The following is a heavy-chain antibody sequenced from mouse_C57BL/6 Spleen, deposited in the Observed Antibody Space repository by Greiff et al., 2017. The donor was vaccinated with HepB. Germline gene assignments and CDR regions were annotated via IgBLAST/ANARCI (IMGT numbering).Heavy chain of an antibody. CDR2: IRNKANGYTT. V-gene: IGHV7-3*01. CDR1: GFTFTDYY. CDR3: ARSAYYSPWFAY. Sequence: DVQLQESGGGLVQPGGSLSLSCAASGFTFTDYYMSWVRQPPGKALEWLGFIRNKANGYTTEYSASVKGRFTISRDNSQSILYLQMNALRAEDSATYYCARSAYYSPWFAYWGQGTLVTVSA. J-gene: IGHJ3*01. D-gene: IGHD2-12*01.